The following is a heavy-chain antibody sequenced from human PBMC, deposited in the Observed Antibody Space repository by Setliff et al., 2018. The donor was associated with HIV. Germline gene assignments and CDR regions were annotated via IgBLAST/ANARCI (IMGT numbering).Heavy chain of an antibody. J-gene: IGHJ3*01. D-gene: IGHD3-22*01. CDR3: ARHRVDTSMLVVKDPGAFDL. CDR1: GYSFCDYW. CDR2: IFPADSDA. V-gene: IGHV5-51*01. Sequence: GESLKISCRGFGYSFCDYWIGWVRQKPGKGLEWMGIIFPADSDARVNPSFQGQVTISADKSTYAAFLQWTSLKASDTGIYYCARHRVDTSMLVVKDPGAFDLWGKGTLVNVSA.